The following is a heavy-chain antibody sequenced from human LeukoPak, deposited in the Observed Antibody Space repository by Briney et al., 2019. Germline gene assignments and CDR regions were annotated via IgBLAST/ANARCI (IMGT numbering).Heavy chain of an antibody. Sequence: PGGSLRLSCAASGFTFGSYAMHWVRQAPGKGLEWVAVISYDGSNKYYADSVKGRFTISRDNSKNTLYLQMNSLRAEDTAVYYCARGPTVLLWFGELLFDYWGQGTLVTVSS. CDR3: ARGPTVLLWFGELLFDY. CDR1: GFTFGSYA. D-gene: IGHD3-10*01. J-gene: IGHJ4*02. V-gene: IGHV3-30*04. CDR2: ISYDGSNK.